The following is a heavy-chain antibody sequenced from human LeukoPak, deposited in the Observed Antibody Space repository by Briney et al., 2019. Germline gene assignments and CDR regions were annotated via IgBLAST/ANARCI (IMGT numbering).Heavy chain of an antibody. J-gene: IGHJ4*02. CDR2: ISGRGGST. CDR3: AKDLVLRDIVVVPAAISLDY. D-gene: IGHD2-2*02. V-gene: IGHV3-23*01. Sequence: GASLRLSCAASGFTFSSYAMSWVRQAPGKGLEWVSAISGRGGSTYYADSVKGRFTISRDNSKNTLYLQMNSLRAEDTAVYYCAKDLVLRDIVVVPAAISLDYWGQGTLVTVSS. CDR1: GFTFSSYA.